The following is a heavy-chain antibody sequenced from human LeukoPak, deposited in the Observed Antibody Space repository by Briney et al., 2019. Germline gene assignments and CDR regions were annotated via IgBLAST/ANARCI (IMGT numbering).Heavy chain of an antibody. CDR3: ASAYYGSGNKGGY. J-gene: IGHJ4*02. V-gene: IGHV3-48*01. Sequence: GGSLRLSCAASGFTFSRHNMNWVRQAPGKGLEWVSYISSSGSTIYNADSVKGRFTISRDNSKNTLYLQMNSLRAEDTAVYYCASAYYGSGNKGGYWGQGTLVTVSS. CDR1: GFTFSRHN. CDR2: ISSSGSTI. D-gene: IGHD3-10*01.